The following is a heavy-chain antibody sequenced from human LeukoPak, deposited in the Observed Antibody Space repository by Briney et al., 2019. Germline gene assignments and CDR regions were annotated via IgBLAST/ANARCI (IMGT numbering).Heavy chain of an antibody. CDR2: IYHSGST. CDR1: GGSISSSNW. Sequence: PSETLSLTCAVSGGSISSSNWWSWVRQPPGKGLEWIGEIYHSGSTNYNPSLKSRVTISVDKSKNQFSLKLSSVTAADTAVYYCARETYCGGDCYDAFDIWGQGTMVTVSS. J-gene: IGHJ3*02. CDR3: ARETYCGGDCYDAFDI. V-gene: IGHV4-4*02. D-gene: IGHD2-21*02.